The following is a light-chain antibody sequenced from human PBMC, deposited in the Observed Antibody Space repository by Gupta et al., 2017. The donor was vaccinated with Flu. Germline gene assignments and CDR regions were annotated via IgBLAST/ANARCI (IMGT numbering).Light chain of an antibody. CDR2: WAS. CDR1: QTSLYHPNNKNY. V-gene: IGKV4-1*01. Sequence: IVMTQSPDSLAVSLGERATIDCKSSQTSLYHPNNKNYLSWYQQKPGQPPKLLIYWASTRESGVPDRFSGSGSGTDFTLTISSRQAEDVAVYYCQQYDATPFTFGPGTKVEIK. J-gene: IGKJ3*01. CDR3: QQYDATPFT.